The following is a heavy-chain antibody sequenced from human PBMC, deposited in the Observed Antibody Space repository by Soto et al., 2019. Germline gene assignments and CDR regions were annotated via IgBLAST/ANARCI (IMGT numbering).Heavy chain of an antibody. Sequence: ASVKVSCKXSGGTFSSYAISWVRQAPGQGLEWMGGIIPIFGTANYAQKFQGRVTITADESTSTAYMELSSLRSEDTAVYYCARVTYYDILTGPYYYYGMDVWGQGTTVTVSS. CDR2: IIPIFGTA. V-gene: IGHV1-69*13. D-gene: IGHD3-9*01. J-gene: IGHJ6*02. CDR1: GGTFSSYA. CDR3: ARVTYYDILTGPYYYYGMDV.